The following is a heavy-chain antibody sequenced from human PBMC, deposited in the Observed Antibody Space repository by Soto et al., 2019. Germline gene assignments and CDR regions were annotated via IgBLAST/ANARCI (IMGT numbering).Heavy chain of an antibody. CDR1: GYTFTSYG. Sequence: QVQLVQSGAEVKKPGASVKVSCKASGYTFTSYGISWVRQAPGQGLEWMGWISAYNGNTNYAQKLQGRVTMTTDTAPTTAHMELRSPRSDATAVYYCARDWATTVTTQPDYWGQGTLVTVSS. CDR2: ISAYNGNT. V-gene: IGHV1-18*01. CDR3: ARDWATTVTTQPDY. J-gene: IGHJ4*02. D-gene: IGHD4-17*01.